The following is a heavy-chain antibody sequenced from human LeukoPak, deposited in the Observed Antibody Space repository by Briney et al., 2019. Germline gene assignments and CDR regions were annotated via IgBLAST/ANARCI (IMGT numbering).Heavy chain of an antibody. J-gene: IGHJ4*02. Sequence: SETLSLTCTVSGGSISSYYWSWIRQPPGKGLEWIGYIYTSGSTNYNPSLKSRVTMSVDTSKNQFSLKLSSVTAADTAVYYCARDIGAGSTSFIPADYWGQGTLVTVSS. CDR2: IYTSGST. CDR1: GGSISSYY. V-gene: IGHV4-4*08. D-gene: IGHD2-2*01. CDR3: ARDIGAGSTSFIPADY.